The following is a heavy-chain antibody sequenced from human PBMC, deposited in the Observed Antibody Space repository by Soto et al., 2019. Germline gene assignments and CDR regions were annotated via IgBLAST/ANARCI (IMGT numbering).Heavy chain of an antibody. CDR2: ISRSSIYI. J-gene: IGHJ4*02. Sequence: EVQLVESGGGLVKPGGSLRLSCGASGFTFSSYTMAWVRQAPGKGLEWVSSISRSSIYIQYADSVKGRFTISRDNDKNSLSLHMDSLRVEDTAVYYCARDNVPIDYWGQGTLVTVSS. CDR1: GFTFSSYT. V-gene: IGHV3-21*02. D-gene: IGHD3-10*02. CDR3: ARDNVPIDY.